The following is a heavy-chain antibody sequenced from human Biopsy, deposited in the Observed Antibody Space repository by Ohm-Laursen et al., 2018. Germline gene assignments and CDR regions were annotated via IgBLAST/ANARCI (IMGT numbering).Heavy chain of an antibody. CDR1: GYTLNELS. D-gene: IGHD1-1*01. V-gene: IGHV1-24*01. Sequence: SVKVSCKVSGYTLNELSMHWVRQVPGKGLEWLGGFAPENGKTIYAQKFQGRITMTEDTSTDTAYMELSSLRSEDTAVYYCAADINVWNVNYWGQGTQVTVSS. CDR2: FAPENGKT. CDR3: AADINVWNVNY. J-gene: IGHJ4*02.